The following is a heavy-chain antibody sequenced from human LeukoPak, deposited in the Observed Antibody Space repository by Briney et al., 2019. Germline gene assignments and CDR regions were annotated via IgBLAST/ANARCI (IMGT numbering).Heavy chain of an antibody. J-gene: IGHJ4*02. D-gene: IGHD3-22*01. V-gene: IGHV1-2*02. CDR3: ARDERYDSSGYPFDY. CDR1: GYTFTGYY. Sequence: ASVKVSCKASGYTFTGYYMHWVRQAPGQGLEWMGWINPNSGGTNYAQKFQGRVTMTRDTSISTAYMELSRLRSDDTAMYYCARDERYDSSGYPFDYWGQGTLVTVSS. CDR2: INPNSGGT.